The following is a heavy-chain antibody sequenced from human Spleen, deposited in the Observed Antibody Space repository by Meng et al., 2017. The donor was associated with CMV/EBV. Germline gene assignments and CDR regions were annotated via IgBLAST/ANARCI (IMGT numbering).Heavy chain of an antibody. D-gene: IGHD1-1*01. CDR3: ARDRVQLERRPRWFEP. V-gene: IGHV3-21*01. CDR1: GFSFSSYS. J-gene: IGHJ5*02. CDR2: ISSSSSSI. Sequence: EVQPVXSXXXXXKPXGXXXLSXSXPGFSFSSYSMNWVRQAPGKGLEWVSSISSSSSSIYYADSVKGRFTISRENAKNSLYLQMNSLRAEDTAVYYCARDRVQLERRPRWFEPWGQGTLVTVS.